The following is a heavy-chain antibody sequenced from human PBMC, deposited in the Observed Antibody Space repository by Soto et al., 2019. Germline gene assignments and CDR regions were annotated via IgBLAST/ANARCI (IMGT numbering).Heavy chain of an antibody. J-gene: IGHJ4*02. CDR2: IYHSGST. D-gene: IGHD2-21*01. CDR3: ARGNVVAIDY. V-gene: IGHV4-30-2*01. CDR1: GGSIRSGGYS. Sequence: SETLSLTCTISGGSIRSGGYSCSWIRQPPGKGLEWIGYIYHSGSTYYNPSLKSRVTISVDRSKNQFSLKLSSVTAADTAVYYCARGNVVAIDYWGQGTLVTVSS.